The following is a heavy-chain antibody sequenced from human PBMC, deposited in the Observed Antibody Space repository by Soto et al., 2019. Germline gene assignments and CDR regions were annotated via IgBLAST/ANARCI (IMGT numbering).Heavy chain of an antibody. D-gene: IGHD6-19*01. J-gene: IGHJ5*02. CDR2: MYFGGSF. V-gene: IGHV4-59*02. CDR1: GASVSDGY. Sequence: PSETLSLTCTVSGASVSDGYWSWIRQPPGKELEWIGFMYFGGSFNYNPSLTGRITINPDTSKNQFSLQLNSVTPEDTAVYYCARVDIAVASAFDPWGQGTLVTVSS. CDR3: ARVDIAVASAFDP.